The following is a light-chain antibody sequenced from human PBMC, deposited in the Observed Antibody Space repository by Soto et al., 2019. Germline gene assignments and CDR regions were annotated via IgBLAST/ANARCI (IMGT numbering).Light chain of an antibody. V-gene: IGKV3D-20*02. CDR2: DAV. CDR3: MQALQTPRT. CDR1: RPVVRQY. J-gene: IGKJ1*01. Sequence: EIVMTQSPATLSVSPGERATLSCRASRPVVRQYIAWYHQKPGQAPRLLIHDAVSRATGIPDRFSGSGSGTDFTLKISRVEAEDVGVYYSMQALQTPRTFGQGTKVDIK.